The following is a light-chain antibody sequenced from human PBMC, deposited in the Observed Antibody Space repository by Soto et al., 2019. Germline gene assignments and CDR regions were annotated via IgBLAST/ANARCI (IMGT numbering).Light chain of an antibody. Sequence: DIQMTQSPSPLSASVGDRVDITCRTSQSVSSYLNWYQAKPGKAPKLLIYETSNLESGVPSRFSGSGSWTDFTFAISSLQPEDSATYYCQESYSTPAFTFGPGTRVDI. CDR1: QSVSSY. J-gene: IGKJ3*01. CDR2: ETS. CDR3: QESYSTPAFT. V-gene: IGKV1-39*01.